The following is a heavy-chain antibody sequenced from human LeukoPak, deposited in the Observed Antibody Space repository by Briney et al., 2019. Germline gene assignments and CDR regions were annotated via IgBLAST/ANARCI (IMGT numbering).Heavy chain of an antibody. J-gene: IGHJ4*02. CDR3: ARAPRYWFDY. D-gene: IGHD2-21*01. V-gene: IGHV4-59*08. CDR2: IYYSGST. CDR1: GGSISSYY. Sequence: SETLSLTCTVSGGSISSYYWSWIRQPPGKGLEWIGYIYYSGSTNYNPSLKSRVTISVDTSKNQFSLKLSSVTAADTAVYYCARAPRYWFDYWGQGTLVTVSS.